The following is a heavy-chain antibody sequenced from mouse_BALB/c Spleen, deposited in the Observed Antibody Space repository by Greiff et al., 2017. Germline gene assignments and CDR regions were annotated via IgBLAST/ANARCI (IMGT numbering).Heavy chain of an antibody. CDR3: ARSGYDVRMDY. V-gene: IGHV1-87*01. Sequence: QVQLQQSGAELARPGASVKLSCKASGYTFTSYWMQWVKQRPGQGLEWIGAIYPGDGDTRYTQKFKGKATLTADKSSSTAYMQLSSLASEDSAVYYCARSGYDVRMDYWGQGTSVTVSS. CDR2: IYPGDGDT. CDR1: GYTFTSYW. D-gene: IGHD2-2*01. J-gene: IGHJ4*01.